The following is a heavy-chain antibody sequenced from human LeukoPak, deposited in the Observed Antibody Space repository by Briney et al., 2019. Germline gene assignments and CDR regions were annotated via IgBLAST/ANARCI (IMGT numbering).Heavy chain of an antibody. CDR2: IQQDGSGK. CDR3: ARIGYSSSCFDY. V-gene: IGHV3-7*01. Sequence: PGGSLRLSCAASGFPFSSYWMSWVRRAPGKGLEGVANIQQDGSGKQHVESMEHRHHISGDIAKNRLYLPMHTLRAEDRAVYYCARIGYSSSCFDYWGQGFLVTVSS. CDR1: GFPFSSYW. J-gene: IGHJ4*02. D-gene: IGHD6-13*01.